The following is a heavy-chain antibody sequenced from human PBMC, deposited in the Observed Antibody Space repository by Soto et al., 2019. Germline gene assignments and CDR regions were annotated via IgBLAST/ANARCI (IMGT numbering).Heavy chain of an antibody. CDR1: GFTFSSYG. CDR3: ARDTARAMVRIYYGMDV. D-gene: IGHD3-10*01. Sequence: PGGSLGLSCAASGFTFSSYGMHWVRQAPGKGLEWVAVIWYDGSNKYYADSVKGRFTISRDNSKNTLYLQMNSLRAEDTAVYYCARDTARAMVRIYYGMDVWGQGTTVTVSS. J-gene: IGHJ6*02. CDR2: IWYDGSNK. V-gene: IGHV3-33*01.